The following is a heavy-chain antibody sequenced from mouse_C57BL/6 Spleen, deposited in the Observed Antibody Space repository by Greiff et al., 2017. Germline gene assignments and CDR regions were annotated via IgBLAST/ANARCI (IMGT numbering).Heavy chain of an antibody. CDR3: ARRYDYDGYYAMDY. Sequence: EVMLVESGGGLVKPGGSLKLSCAASGFTFSDYGMHWVRQAPEKGLEWVAYISSGSSTIYYADTVKGRFTISRDNAKNTLLLQMTSLRSEDTAMYYCARRYDYDGYYAMDYWGQGTSVTVSS. V-gene: IGHV5-17*01. J-gene: IGHJ4*01. CDR2: ISSGSSTI. D-gene: IGHD2-4*01. CDR1: GFTFSDYG.